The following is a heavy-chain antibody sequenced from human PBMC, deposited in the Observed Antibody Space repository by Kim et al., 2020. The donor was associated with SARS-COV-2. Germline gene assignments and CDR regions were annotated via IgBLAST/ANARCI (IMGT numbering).Heavy chain of an antibody. Sequence: SETLSLTCFVYGGSFSGYLWSWIRQSPGKGLEAIGEINPSGSAKYNPSLKSRVTISLDTSKNQFSLRLSSVTAADTAVYYCARVWDYWGQGTLVTVSS. J-gene: IGHJ4*02. CDR1: GGSFSGYL. CDR3: ARVWDY. V-gene: IGHV4-34*01. CDR2: INPSGSA.